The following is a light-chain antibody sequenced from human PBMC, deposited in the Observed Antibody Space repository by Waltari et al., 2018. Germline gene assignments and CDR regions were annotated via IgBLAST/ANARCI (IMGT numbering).Light chain of an antibody. CDR1: QSFSRA. CDR3: QHYVRLPVT. Sequence: EIVLTQSPGKLSLSPGARSTLSCRASQSFSRALAWYQQKPGQAPRLLIYDASTRANGIPDRFSGGGSGTEFSLTISRLEPEDFAVYYCQHYVRLPVTFGEGTTVEV. CDR2: DAS. J-gene: IGKJ4*02. V-gene: IGKV3-20*01.